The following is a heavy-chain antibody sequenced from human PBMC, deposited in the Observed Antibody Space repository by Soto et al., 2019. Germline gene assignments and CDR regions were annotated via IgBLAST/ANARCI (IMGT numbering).Heavy chain of an antibody. J-gene: IGHJ5*02. V-gene: IGHV3-21*01. Sequence: GGSLRLSCAASGFTFSSYSMNWVRQAPGKGLEWVSSISSSSSYIYYADSVKGRFTISRDNAKNSLYLQMNSLRAEDTAVYYCARDGIVVVPAAMPIPFDPWGQGTLVTVSS. CDR3: ARDGIVVVPAAMPIPFDP. CDR2: ISSSSSYI. D-gene: IGHD2-2*01. CDR1: GFTFSSYS.